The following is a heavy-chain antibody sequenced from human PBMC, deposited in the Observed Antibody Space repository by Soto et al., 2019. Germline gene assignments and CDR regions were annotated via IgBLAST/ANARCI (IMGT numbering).Heavy chain of an antibody. V-gene: IGHV4-59*01. J-gene: IGHJ4*02. D-gene: IGHD3-22*01. CDR1: GGSISSYY. CDR3: VRGGGYDSSGYSY. CDR2: IYYSGST. Sequence: SETLSLTCTVSGGSISSYYWSWIRQPPGKGLEWIGYIYYSGSTNYNPSLKSRVTISVDTYKNKFSLKLSSVTAADTAVYYCVRGGGYDSSGYSYWGQGTLVTVSS.